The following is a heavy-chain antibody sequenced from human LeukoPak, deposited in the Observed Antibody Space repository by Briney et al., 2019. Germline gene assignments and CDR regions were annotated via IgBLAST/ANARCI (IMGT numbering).Heavy chain of an antibody. CDR1: GFTFSSYA. V-gene: IGHV3-23*01. CDR2: ISGSGGST. CDR3: AKVREYSSSSRWFDP. J-gene: IGHJ5*02. D-gene: IGHD6-6*01. Sequence: GGSLRLSCAASGFTFSSYAMSWVRQAPGKGLEWVSAISGSGGSTYYADSVKGRFTISRDNSKNTLYLQMNSLRAEDTAVYYCAKVREYSSSSRWFDPWGQGTLVTVSS.